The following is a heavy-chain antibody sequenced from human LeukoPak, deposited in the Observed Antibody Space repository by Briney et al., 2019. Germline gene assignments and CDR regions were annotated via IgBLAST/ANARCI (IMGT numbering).Heavy chain of an antibody. J-gene: IGHJ4*02. V-gene: IGHV3-21*01. CDR2: ISSGSGYI. Sequence: GGSLRLSXAASGFTFSAYSMNWVRQAPGKGLEWVSSISSGSGYIYYAQSVKGRFTISRDNAKNSMYLQMNSLRAEDAAVYFCARDDYSGTYSFDYWGQGTLVTVSS. D-gene: IGHD1-26*01. CDR3: ARDDYSGTYSFDY. CDR1: GFTFSAYS.